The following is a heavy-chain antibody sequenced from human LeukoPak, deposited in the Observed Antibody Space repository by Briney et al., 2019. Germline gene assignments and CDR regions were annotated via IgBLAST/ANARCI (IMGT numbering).Heavy chain of an antibody. Sequence: GGSLRLSCAASGFTFSNAWMSWVRHAPEEGLEWVGRIKRKTDGGTTDYPVPVKGRFTISRDNSNNTLYLQMNSLKPEDTAVYYCTTVDWSTSVWFDYWGQGTLVTVSS. CDR2: IKRKTDGGTT. V-gene: IGHV3-15*01. D-gene: IGHD6-19*01. CDR1: GFTFSNAW. J-gene: IGHJ4*02. CDR3: TTVDWSTSVWFDY.